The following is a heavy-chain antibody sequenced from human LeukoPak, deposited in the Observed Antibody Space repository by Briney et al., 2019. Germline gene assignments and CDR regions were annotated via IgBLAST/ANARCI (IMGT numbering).Heavy chain of an antibody. V-gene: IGHV3-23*01. CDR2: VSDSGDST. CDR1: GFTFNNYA. CDR3: AKSANSGTYYRGYFDQ. J-gene: IGHJ4*02. D-gene: IGHD3-10*01. Sequence: GGSLRLSCAASGFTFNNYAMSWVRRAPGKGLEWVSSVSDSGDSTYYAGSVKGRVTISRDNSRNTLYLQMYSLRAEDTAVYYCAKSANSGTYYRGYFDQWGQGTLVTVSS.